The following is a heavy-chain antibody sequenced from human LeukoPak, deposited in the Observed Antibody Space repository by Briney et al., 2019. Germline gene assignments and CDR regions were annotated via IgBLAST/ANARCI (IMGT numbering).Heavy chain of an antibody. D-gene: IGHD3-10*01. J-gene: IGHJ4*02. Sequence: ASVKVSCKASGGTFSSYAISWVRQAPGQGLEWMGGVIPIFGTANYAQKFQGRVTITTDESTSTAYMELSSLRSEDTAVYYCARAGAYGSSLVDYWGQGTLVTVSS. CDR2: VIPIFGTA. V-gene: IGHV1-69*05. CDR3: ARAGAYGSSLVDY. CDR1: GGTFSSYA.